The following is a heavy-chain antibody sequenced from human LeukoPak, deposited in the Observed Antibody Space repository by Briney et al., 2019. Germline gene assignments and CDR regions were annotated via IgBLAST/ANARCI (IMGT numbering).Heavy chain of an antibody. D-gene: IGHD4-17*01. V-gene: IGHV3-23*01. CDR3: VKDRTTVTASWG. Sequence: GGSLRLSCAASGFTFSNYAMSWVRQAPGKGLEWVSTISGTSSGIYSTDSVKGRFTISRDNSKNTLYLQMNSLRAEDTAVYYCVKDRTTVTASWGWGQGTLITVSS. CDR2: ISGTSSGI. CDR1: GFTFSNYA. J-gene: IGHJ4*02.